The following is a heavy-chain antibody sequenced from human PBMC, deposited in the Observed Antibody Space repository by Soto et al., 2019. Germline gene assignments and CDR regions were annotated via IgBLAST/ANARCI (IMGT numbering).Heavy chain of an antibody. CDR1: GFTFSNYA. J-gene: IGHJ6*03. CDR2: IRGSGDVT. Sequence: GGSLRLSWAASGFTFSNYAMSWVRQAPGKGLEWVSVIRGSGDVTYYADSVQGRFAISRDNSKNTLYLQMNSLRDEDTAIYYCAKHGGPSYSYYMDVWGKGTTVTVSS. V-gene: IGHV3-23*01. CDR3: AKHGGPSYSYYMDV. D-gene: IGHD3-3*01.